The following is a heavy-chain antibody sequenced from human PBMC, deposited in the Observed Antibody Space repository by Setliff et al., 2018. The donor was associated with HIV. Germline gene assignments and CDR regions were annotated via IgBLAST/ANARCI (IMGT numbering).Heavy chain of an antibody. J-gene: IGHJ6*03. D-gene: IGHD6-19*01. V-gene: IGHV1-24*01. Sequence: ASVKVSCKVYGYTLSELSIHWVRQAPGKGLEWMGYFDPQDGETVYAQKFQGRVTLTEDTSTGTAYMELSGLRSEDTAVYYCAREGYSSGWGALDYYYYMDVWGKGTTVTVSS. CDR1: GYTLSELS. CDR2: FDPQDGET. CDR3: AREGYSSGWGALDYYYYMDV.